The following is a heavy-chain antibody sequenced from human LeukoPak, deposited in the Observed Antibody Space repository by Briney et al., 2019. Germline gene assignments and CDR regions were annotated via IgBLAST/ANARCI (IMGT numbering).Heavy chain of an antibody. D-gene: IGHD6-13*01. J-gene: IGHJ4*02. V-gene: IGHV3-7*01. CDR1: GFTFSSYW. CDR2: IKQDGSEK. CDR3: ALLPLKGGSWFDY. Sequence: GGSLRLSCAASGFTFSSYWMSWVRQAPGKGLEWVANIKQDGSEKYYVDSVKGRFTISRDNAKNSLYLQMNSLRAEDTAVYYCALLPLKGGSWFDYWGQGTLVTVSS.